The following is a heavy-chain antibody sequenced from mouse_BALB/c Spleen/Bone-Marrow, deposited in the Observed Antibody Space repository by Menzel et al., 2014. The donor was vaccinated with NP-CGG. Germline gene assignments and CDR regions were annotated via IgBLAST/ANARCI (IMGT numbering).Heavy chain of an antibody. CDR3: ATWEYYAMDY. CDR2: IDPANGNT. CDR1: GFNIKDTY. Sequence: VHVKQSGAELVKPGASVKLSCTASGFNIKDTYMHWVKQRPEQGLEWIGRIDPANGNTKYDPKFQGKATITADTSSNTAYLQLSSQTSEDAAVYYCATWEYYAMDYWGQGTSVTVSS. V-gene: IGHV14-3*02. J-gene: IGHJ4*01. D-gene: IGHD4-1*01.